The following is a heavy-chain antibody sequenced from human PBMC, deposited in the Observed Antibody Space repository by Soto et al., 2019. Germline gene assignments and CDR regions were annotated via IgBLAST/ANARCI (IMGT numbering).Heavy chain of an antibody. CDR2: IYWNYDK. J-gene: IGHJ3*01. Sequence: QITLKESGPTLVKPTQTLPLTCTFSGFSLSTRSLGVGWIRQPPGKALDWLALIYWNYDKRYSPSLQNRLTITRATSKHRVVLTMTNMDPVDTATYYCAHSHDLRGFDVWGQGTLVTVSS. D-gene: IGHD3-16*01. V-gene: IGHV2-5*01. CDR1: GFSLSTRSLG. CDR3: AHSHDLRGFDV.